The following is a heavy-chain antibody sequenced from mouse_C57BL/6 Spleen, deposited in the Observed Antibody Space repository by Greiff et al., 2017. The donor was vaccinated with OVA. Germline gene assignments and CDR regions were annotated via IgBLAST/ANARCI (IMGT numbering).Heavy chain of an antibody. D-gene: IGHD2-5*01. V-gene: IGHV1-42*01. J-gene: IGHJ1*03. Sequence: EVQRVESGPELVKPGASVKISCKASGYSFTGYYMNWVKQSPEKSLEWIGEINPSTGGTTYNQKFKAKATLTVDKSSSTAYMQLKSLTSEDSAVYYCARKGYSNYDWYFDVWGTGTTVTVSS. CDR1: GYSFTGYY. CDR3: ARKGYSNYDWYFDV. CDR2: INPSTGGT.